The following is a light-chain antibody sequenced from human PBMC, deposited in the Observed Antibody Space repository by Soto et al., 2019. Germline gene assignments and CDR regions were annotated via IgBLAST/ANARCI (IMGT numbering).Light chain of an antibody. CDR1: SSSIGAGYD. CDR2: GNS. Sequence: QSVLTQPPSVSGAPGQRVTISCTGSSSSIGAGYDVHWYRQLPGTAPKLLIYGNSNRPSGVPDRFSGSKSGTSASLAITGLQAEDEADYYCQSYDSSLRAVVFGGGTKVTVL. CDR3: QSYDSSLRAVV. V-gene: IGLV1-40*01. J-gene: IGLJ2*01.